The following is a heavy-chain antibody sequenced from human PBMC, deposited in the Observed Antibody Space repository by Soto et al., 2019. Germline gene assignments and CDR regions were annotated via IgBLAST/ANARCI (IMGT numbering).Heavy chain of an antibody. CDR1: GFTFSSYA. V-gene: IGHV3-73*01. J-gene: IGHJ5*02. D-gene: IGHD3-22*01. CDR3: TSPDYDSTP. Sequence: GGSLRLSCAASGFTFSSYAMSWVRQAPGKGLEWVGRIRSKANSYATAYAASVKGRFTISRDDSKNTAYLQMNSLKTEDTAVYYCTSPDYDSTPWGQGTLVTV. CDR2: IRSKANSYAT.